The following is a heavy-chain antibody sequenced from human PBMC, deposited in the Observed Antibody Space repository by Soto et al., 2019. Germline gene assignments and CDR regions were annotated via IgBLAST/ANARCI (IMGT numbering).Heavy chain of an antibody. Sequence: ASVKVSCKASGYTFTSYYMHWVRQAPGQGLEWMGIINPSGGSTSYAQKFQGRVTMTEDTSTDTAYMELSSLRSEDTAVYYCATGVDILTGYYPPPLDYWGQGTLVTVSS. D-gene: IGHD3-9*01. J-gene: IGHJ4*02. CDR3: ATGVDILTGYYPPPLDY. CDR2: INPSGGST. V-gene: IGHV1-46*01. CDR1: GYTFTSYY.